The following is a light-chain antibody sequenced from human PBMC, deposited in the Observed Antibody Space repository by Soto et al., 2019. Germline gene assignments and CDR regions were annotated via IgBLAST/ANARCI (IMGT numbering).Light chain of an antibody. CDR2: RVS. J-gene: IGKJ4*01. Sequence: DVVMTQSPLSLPVTLGQPASISCRSSQSLVYSDGNTYLNWFHQRPGQSPRRLIYRVSNRDSGVPDRFSGSGSGPDFTLKISRVEAEDVGVYSCMHGTYWPRLTFGGGTKVEIK. V-gene: IGKV2-30*01. CDR1: QSLVYSDGNTY. CDR3: MHGTYWPRLT.